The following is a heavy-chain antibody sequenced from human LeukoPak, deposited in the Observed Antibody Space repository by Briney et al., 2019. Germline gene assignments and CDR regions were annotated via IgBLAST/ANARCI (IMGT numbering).Heavy chain of an antibody. CDR3: VRVAVEKASIKGLDV. J-gene: IGHJ3*01. D-gene: IGHD5-24*01. CDR1: GVSVRSYNY. Sequence: SETLSLTCAVSGVSVRSYNYWSWVRQPPGKSLEWLGEVYHSGSTIYNPSLESRITISKYTSKNQFSLRLTSVTAADTAVYYCVRVAVEKASIKGLDVWGRGTMVTVSS. CDR2: VYHSGST. V-gene: IGHV4-4*02.